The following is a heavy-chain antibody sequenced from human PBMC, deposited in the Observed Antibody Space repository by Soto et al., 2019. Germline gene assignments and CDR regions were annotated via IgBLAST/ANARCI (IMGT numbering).Heavy chain of an antibody. CDR3: AKNGGGSMNPRDY. CDR2: ISYDGSNK. Sequence: QVQLVESGGGVVQPGRSLRLSCAASGFTFSSYGMHWVRQAPGKGLEWVAVISYDGSNKYYADSVKGRFTISRDNSKHPLYLQMNSLRAADTAVYYCAKNGGGSMNPRDYWGQGTLVTVSS. D-gene: IGHD2-15*01. CDR1: GFTFSSYG. J-gene: IGHJ4*02. V-gene: IGHV3-30*18.